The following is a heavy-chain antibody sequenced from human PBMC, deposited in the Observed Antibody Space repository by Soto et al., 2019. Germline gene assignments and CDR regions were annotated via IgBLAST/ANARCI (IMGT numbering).Heavy chain of an antibody. Sequence: GGSLRLSCAASGFTFSSFAMSWVRQAPGEGLEWVSGINSRAGTTYYADSVKGRFTISRDNSKNTLYLQMNSLTAEDTAVYYCARDRGHFDWLLLPLDYWGQGNLVTLSS. CDR3: ARDRGHFDWLLLPLDY. CDR2: INSRAGTT. D-gene: IGHD3-9*01. J-gene: IGHJ4*02. CDR1: GFTFSSFA. V-gene: IGHV3-23*01.